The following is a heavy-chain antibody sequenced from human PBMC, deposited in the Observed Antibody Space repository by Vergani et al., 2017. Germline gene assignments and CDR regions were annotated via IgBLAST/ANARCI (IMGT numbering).Heavy chain of an antibody. J-gene: IGHJ4*02. CDR3: ARVSPGDNSGWEPFDY. CDR2: IIPIIRLA. V-gene: IGHV1-69*02. Sequence: HVHLAQSGTEVKKPGSSVKVSCKVSGDIFNNYTVTWVRQAPGQGLEWMGRIIPIIRLATSAQKFQDIVKITGETSTNTVYMEMNNLRSEDTAVYYCARVSPGDNSGWEPFDYWGQGTLVTVSS. D-gene: IGHD6-19*01. CDR1: GDIFNNYT.